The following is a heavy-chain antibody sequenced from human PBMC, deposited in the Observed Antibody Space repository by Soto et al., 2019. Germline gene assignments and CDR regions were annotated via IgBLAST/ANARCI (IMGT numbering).Heavy chain of an antibody. CDR2: ISGYNGDT. V-gene: IGHV1-18*04. Sequence: ASVKVSCKASGYTFTSYGISWVRQAPGQGLEWMGWISGYNGDTNYAQKLRGRVTMTTDTSTSTAYMELRSLRSDDTAVYYCARAHKTGAGAGIWYWGQGTLVTVSS. CDR3: ARAHKTGAGAGIWY. CDR1: GYTFTSYG. D-gene: IGHD6-13*01. J-gene: IGHJ4*02.